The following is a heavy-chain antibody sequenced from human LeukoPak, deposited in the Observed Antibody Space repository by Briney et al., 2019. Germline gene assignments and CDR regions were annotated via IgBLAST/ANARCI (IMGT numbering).Heavy chain of an antibody. CDR2: ISGSDGST. D-gene: IGHD3-3*01. CDR1: GFTFSSYA. J-gene: IGHJ4*02. CDR3: AKDRLYTIFGVVRNYFDY. Sequence: PGGSLRLSCAASGFTFSSYAMSWVRQPPGKGLEWVSGISGSDGSTNYADSVKGRFTISRDNSKNTLYLQMNSLRAEDTAAYYCAKDRLYTIFGVVRNYFDYWGQGTLVTVSS. V-gene: IGHV3-23*01.